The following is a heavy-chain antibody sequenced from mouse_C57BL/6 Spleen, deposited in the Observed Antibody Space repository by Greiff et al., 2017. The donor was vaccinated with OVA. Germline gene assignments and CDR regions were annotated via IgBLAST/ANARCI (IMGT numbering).Heavy chain of an antibody. Sequence: VQLQQSGPELVKPGASVKISCKASGYSFTGYYMNWVKQSPEKSLEWIGAINPSTGGTTYNQKLKAKATVTVAKASSTAYMQRKSRTPEDSAVYYGARSRHGRLYAMDYWGQGTAVTVSS. V-gene: IGHV1-42*01. J-gene: IGHJ4*01. CDR1: GYSFTGYY. CDR2: INPSTGGT. CDR3: ARSRHGRLYAMDY.